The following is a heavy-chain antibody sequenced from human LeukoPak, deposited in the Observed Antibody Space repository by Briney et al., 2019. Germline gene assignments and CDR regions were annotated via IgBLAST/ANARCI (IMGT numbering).Heavy chain of an antibody. CDR2: IYYSGST. J-gene: IGHJ4*02. CDR3: ARVYYYDSSGYYGDDY. Sequence: SETLSLTCTVSGGSISSGDCYWSWIRQPPGKGLEWIGYIYYSGSTYYNPSLKSRVTISVDTSKNQFSLKLSSVTAADTAVYYCARVYYYDSSGYYGDDYWGQGTLVTVSS. CDR1: GGSISSGDCY. V-gene: IGHV4-30-4*01. D-gene: IGHD3-22*01.